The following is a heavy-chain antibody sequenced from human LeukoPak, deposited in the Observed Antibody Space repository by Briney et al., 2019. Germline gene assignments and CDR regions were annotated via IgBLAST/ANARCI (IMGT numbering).Heavy chain of an antibody. CDR1: GGTFSSYA. CDR3: ARTSREMTTSTGYFDY. J-gene: IGHJ4*02. D-gene: IGHD5-24*01. Sequence: ASVKVSCKASGGTFSSYAISWVRQAPGQGLEWMGGIIPIFGTANYAQKFQGRVTITADESTSTAYMGLSSLRSEDTAVYYCARTSREMTTSTGYFDYWGQGTLVTASS. V-gene: IGHV1-69*13. CDR2: IIPIFGTA.